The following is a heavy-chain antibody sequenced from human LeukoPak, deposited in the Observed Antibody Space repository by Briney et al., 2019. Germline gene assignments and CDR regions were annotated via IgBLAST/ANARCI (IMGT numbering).Heavy chain of an antibody. CDR1: GYTFTGYY. CDR3: ARDGPAATYYYYYGMDV. CDR2: INPNSGGT. Sequence: GASVKVSCKASGYTFTGYYMHWVRQAPGQGLEWMGWINPNSGGTNYAQKFQGRVTMTRDTSISTAYMELSRLRSEDTAVYYCARDGPAATYYYYYGMDVWGQGTTVTVSS. J-gene: IGHJ6*02. D-gene: IGHD2-2*01. V-gene: IGHV1-2*02.